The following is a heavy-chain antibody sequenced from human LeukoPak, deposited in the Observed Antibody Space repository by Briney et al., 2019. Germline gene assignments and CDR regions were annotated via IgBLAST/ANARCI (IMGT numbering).Heavy chain of an antibody. V-gene: IGHV3-15*01. CDR2: IKSKTDGGTT. CDR3: TTVTHTFYYGSGSYYNDY. CDR1: RFTFSNAW. D-gene: IGHD3-10*01. Sequence: GGSLRLSCAASRFTFSNAWMSWVLQAPGKGLEWVGRIKSKTDGGTTDYAAPVKGRFTISRDDSKNTLYLQMNSLKTEDTAVYYCTTVTHTFYYGSGSYYNDYWGQGTLVTVSS. J-gene: IGHJ4*02.